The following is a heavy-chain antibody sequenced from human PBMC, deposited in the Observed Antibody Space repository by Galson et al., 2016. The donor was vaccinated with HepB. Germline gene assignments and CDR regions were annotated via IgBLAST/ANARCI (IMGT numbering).Heavy chain of an antibody. Sequence: TLSLTCTVSGASISSGGYFWNWIRQHPVKGLERLGYIYSSGSAYYNPSLKSRITISIDTSKNQFSLKVNSVTAADTAVYYCARDLGGIDPWGQGTLVTVSS. CDR2: IYSSGSA. CDR3: ARDLGGIDP. J-gene: IGHJ5*02. V-gene: IGHV4-31*03. D-gene: IGHD3-16*01. CDR1: GASISSGGYF.